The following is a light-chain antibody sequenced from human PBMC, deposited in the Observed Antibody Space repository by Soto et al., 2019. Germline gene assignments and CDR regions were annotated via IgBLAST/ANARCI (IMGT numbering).Light chain of an antibody. CDR1: SSDVGGYNY. Sequence: QSALTQPASVSGSPGQSITISCTGTSSDVGGYNYVSWYQQHPGKAPKLMIYDVSNRPSGVSNRFSGSKSGNTASLTISGLQPEDEADYYCNSYTSSGTGVFGTGTKLTDL. CDR2: DVS. V-gene: IGLV2-14*01. J-gene: IGLJ1*01. CDR3: NSYTSSGTGV.